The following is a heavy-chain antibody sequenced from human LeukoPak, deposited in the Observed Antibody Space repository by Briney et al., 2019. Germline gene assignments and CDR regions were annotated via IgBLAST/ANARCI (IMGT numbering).Heavy chain of an antibody. CDR2: ISGSGGST. V-gene: IGHV3-23*01. D-gene: IGHD7-27*01. Sequence: PGGSLRLSCAASGFTFSSYAMSWVRQAPGKGLEWVSAISGSGGSTYYADSVKGRFTISRDNSKNTLYLQMNSLRAEDTAVYYCAKDRSMGTNRDFDYWGRGTLVTVSP. CDR1: GFTFSSYA. J-gene: IGHJ4*02. CDR3: AKDRSMGTNRDFDY.